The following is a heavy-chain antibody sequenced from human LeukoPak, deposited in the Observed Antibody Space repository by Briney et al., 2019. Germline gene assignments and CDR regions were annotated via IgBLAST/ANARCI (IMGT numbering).Heavy chain of an antibody. CDR1: GFTFSSYA. CDR3: AKVFDFWSGYHQYYFDY. Sequence: GGSLRLSCAASGFTFSSYAMSWVRQAPGKGLEWVSAISGSGGSTYYADSVKGRFTISRDNSKNTLYLQMNSLRAEDTAVYYCAKVFDFWSGYHQYYFDYWGQGTLVTVSS. J-gene: IGHJ4*02. D-gene: IGHD3-3*01. CDR2: ISGSGGST. V-gene: IGHV3-23*01.